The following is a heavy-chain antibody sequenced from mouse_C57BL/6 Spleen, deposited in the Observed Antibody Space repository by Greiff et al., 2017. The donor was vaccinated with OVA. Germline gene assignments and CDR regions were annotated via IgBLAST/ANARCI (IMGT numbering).Heavy chain of an antibody. CDR2: IDPSDSET. Sequence: QVQLQQPGAELVRPGSSVKLSCKASGYTFTSYWMHWVKQRPIQGLEWIGNIDPSDSETHYNQKFKDKATLTVDTSSSTAYMQLSSLTSEDSAVYYCARGYYGSSYWGQGTTLTVSS. CDR3: ARGYYGSSY. D-gene: IGHD1-1*01. CDR1: GYTFTSYW. V-gene: IGHV1-52*01. J-gene: IGHJ2*01.